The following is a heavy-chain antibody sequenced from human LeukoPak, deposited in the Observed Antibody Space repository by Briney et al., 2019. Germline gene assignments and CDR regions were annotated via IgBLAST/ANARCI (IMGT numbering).Heavy chain of an antibody. J-gene: IGHJ6*02. CDR1: GYTFTSYG. CDR2: ISAYNGNT. CDR3: ARGWEVPDFWSGPLYYYYGMDV. D-gene: IGHD3-3*01. Sequence: ASVKVSCKASGYTFTSYGISWVRQAPGQGLEWMGWISAYNGNTNYAQKFQGRVTITADESTSTAYMELSSLRSEDTAVYYCARGWEVPDFWSGPLYYYYGMDVWGQGTTVTVSS. V-gene: IGHV1-18*01.